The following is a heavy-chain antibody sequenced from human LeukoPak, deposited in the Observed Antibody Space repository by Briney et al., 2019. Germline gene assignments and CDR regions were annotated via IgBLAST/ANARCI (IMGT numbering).Heavy chain of an antibody. CDR3: ARDGDTVLTRGYYYYMDV. CDR2: ISTSSSYI. CDR1: GFTFSSYT. V-gene: IGHV3-21*01. Sequence: PGGSLRLSCAASGFTFSSYTMNWVRQAPGKGLEGVSSISTSSSYIYYADSVKVRFTISRDNAKKSLYLQMNSLRAEDTAVYYCARDGDTVLTRGYYYYMDVWGKGTTVTVSS. D-gene: IGHD4-23*01. J-gene: IGHJ6*03.